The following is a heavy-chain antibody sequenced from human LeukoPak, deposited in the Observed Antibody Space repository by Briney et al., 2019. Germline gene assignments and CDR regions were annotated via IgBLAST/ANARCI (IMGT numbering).Heavy chain of an antibody. V-gene: IGHV4-39*01. CDR1: GVSISSSSYY. J-gene: IGHJ4*02. CDR3: ARHPFPFSSASSPFFDY. CDR2: IYYSGST. Sequence: PSETLSLTCTVSGVSISSSSYYWGWIRQPPGKGLEWIGSIYYSGSTYYNPSLKSRVTISIDTSKNQFSLMLSSVTAADTAVYYCARHPFPFSSASSPFFDYWGQGTLVTVSS. D-gene: IGHD3-22*01.